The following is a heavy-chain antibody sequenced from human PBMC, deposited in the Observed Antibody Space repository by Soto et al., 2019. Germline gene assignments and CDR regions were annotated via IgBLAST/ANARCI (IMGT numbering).Heavy chain of an antibody. Sequence: QVQLVQSGAEVKKPGASVKVSCKASGYTFTSYDINWVRQATGQGLEWMGWRHPNSGNTGYAQKFQGRVTMTRNTSISTADMELSSLRSEDTAVHYCARCLAGDYYYYYGMDVWGQGTTVTVSS. D-gene: IGHD3-10*01. J-gene: IGHJ6*02. CDR3: ARCLAGDYYYYYGMDV. CDR2: RHPNSGNT. V-gene: IGHV1-8*01. CDR1: GYTFTSYD.